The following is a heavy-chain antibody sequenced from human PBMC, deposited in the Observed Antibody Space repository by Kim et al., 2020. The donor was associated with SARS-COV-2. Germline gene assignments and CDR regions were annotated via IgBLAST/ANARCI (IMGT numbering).Heavy chain of an antibody. Sequence: YARKCQGRVTITADKSTSTDYMELSSLRSEDTAVYYCARDRDYYYYGMDVWGQGTTVTVSS. V-gene: IGHV1-69*04. CDR3: ARDRDYYYYGMDV. J-gene: IGHJ6*02.